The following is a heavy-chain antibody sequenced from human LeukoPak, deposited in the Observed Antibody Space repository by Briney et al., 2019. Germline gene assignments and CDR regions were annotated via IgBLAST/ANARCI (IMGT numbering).Heavy chain of an antibody. Sequence: PSETLSLTCTVSGGSISSSSYYWGWIRQPPGKGLEWIGSIYYSGSTYYNPSLKSRVTISVDTSKNQFSLKLSSVTAADTAVYYCAQTGLVGYYYGMDVWGQGTTATVSS. CDR2: IYYSGST. V-gene: IGHV4-39*01. D-gene: IGHD2-8*02. CDR3: AQTGLVGYYYGMDV. CDR1: GGSISSSSYY. J-gene: IGHJ6*02.